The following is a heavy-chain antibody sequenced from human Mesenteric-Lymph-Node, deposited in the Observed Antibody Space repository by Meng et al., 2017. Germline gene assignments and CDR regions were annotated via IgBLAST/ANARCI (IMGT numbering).Heavy chain of an antibody. Sequence: QVGLVRSGAEVKKPGASVKVSCTASGYTFTGYYIHWLRQAPGQGLEWMGRINPNSGGTNYAQKFQGRITMTRDTSNSTAYMQLSRLRSDDTAVYYCARVQDNWNYVPGDYWGQGTLVTVSS. V-gene: IGHV1-2*06. CDR2: INPNSGGT. CDR3: ARVQDNWNYVPGDY. J-gene: IGHJ4*02. CDR1: GYTFTGYY. D-gene: IGHD1-7*01.